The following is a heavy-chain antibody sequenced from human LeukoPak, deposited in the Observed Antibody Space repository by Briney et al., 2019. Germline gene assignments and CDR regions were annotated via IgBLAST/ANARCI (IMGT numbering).Heavy chain of an antibody. V-gene: IGHV1-18*01. CDR1: RGTFSSYA. D-gene: IGHD5-12*01. J-gene: IGHJ4*02. Sequence: VKVSCKASRGTFSSYAISWVRQAPGQGLEWMGWISAYNGNTNYAQKLQGRVTMTTDTSTSTAYMELRSLRSDDTAVYYCARGRGSGYDYQVDYWGQGTLVTVSS. CDR2: ISAYNGNT. CDR3: ARGRGSGYDYQVDY.